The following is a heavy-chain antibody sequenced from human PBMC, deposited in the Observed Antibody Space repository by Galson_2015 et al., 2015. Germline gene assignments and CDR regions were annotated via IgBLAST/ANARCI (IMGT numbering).Heavy chain of an antibody. J-gene: IGHJ2*01. CDR1: GFTFSSYG. V-gene: IGHV3-48*01. CDR3: ASRSSASRYFDL. D-gene: IGHD5-12*01. Sequence: SLRLSCAASGFTFSSYGMNWVRQAPGKGLEWVSYISTGSSTIYYADSVKGRFTISRDNAKNSLYLEMNSLRADDTAVYYCASRSSASRYFDLWGRGTLVTVSS. CDR2: ISTGSSTI.